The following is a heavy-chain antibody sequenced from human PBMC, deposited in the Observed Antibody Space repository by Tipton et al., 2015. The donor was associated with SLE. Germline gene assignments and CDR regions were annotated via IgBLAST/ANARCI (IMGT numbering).Heavy chain of an antibody. J-gene: IGHJ6*02. V-gene: IGHV4-61*02. Sequence: TLSLTCGVSGDSLSSGYFWGWIRQPPGKGLEWIGRVYTSGSTNYNPSLKSRVTISVDTSKNQFSLNLTSVTAADTAVYYCAREGDASANFFYYGVNLWGQGTTVTVSS. CDR2: VYTSGST. CDR3: AREGDASANFFYYGVNL. D-gene: IGHD2-2*01. CDR1: GDSLSSGYF.